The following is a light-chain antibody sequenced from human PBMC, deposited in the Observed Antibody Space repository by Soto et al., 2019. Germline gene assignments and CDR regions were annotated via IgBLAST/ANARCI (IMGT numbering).Light chain of an antibody. CDR3: LQHNTFPLT. J-gene: IGKJ4*01. CDR2: AAS. CDR1: QGISNY. V-gene: IGKV1-17*03. Sequence: DIQMTQSPSAMSASVGDRVTITCRASQGISNYLVWFQQKPGEVPKRLIYAASSLQRGVASRFSGSGSGTEFTLTISSLQPEDFATYYCLQHNTFPLTFGGGTKVELK.